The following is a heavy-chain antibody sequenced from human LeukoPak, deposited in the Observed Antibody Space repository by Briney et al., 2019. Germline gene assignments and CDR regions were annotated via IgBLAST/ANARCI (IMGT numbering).Heavy chain of an antibody. CDR3: ARVRAGGTTWFDP. CDR2: IYYSGST. CDR1: GGSISSSSYY. V-gene: IGHV4-39*07. J-gene: IGHJ5*02. D-gene: IGHD6-13*01. Sequence: SETLSLTCTVSGGSISSSSYYWGWIRQTPGKGLEWIGTIYYSGSTYYNPSLKSRVTMSVDMSKNQFSLRLSSVAAADTAVYYCARVRAGGTTWFDPWGQGTLVTVSS.